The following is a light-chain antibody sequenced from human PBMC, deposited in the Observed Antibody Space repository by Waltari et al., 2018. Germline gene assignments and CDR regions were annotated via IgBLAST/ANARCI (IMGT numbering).Light chain of an antibody. CDR3: AAWDDSLNGLYV. Sequence: QSVLTQPPSASGPPGQRVTIPCSASDSNIGLPPVYWYQQLPGATPKLLIYSSDQRPSAVPDRFSGSKSGTSASLAISGLQSEDEADYYCAAWDDSLNGLYVFGTGTKVTVL. CDR2: SSD. J-gene: IGLJ1*01. V-gene: IGLV1-44*01. CDR1: DSNIGLPP.